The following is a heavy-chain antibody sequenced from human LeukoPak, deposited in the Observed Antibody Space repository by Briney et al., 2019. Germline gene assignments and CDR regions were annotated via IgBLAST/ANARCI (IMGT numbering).Heavy chain of an antibody. CDR3: ARVVCSGGSRYSRRPGYCDY. Sequence: SGGSLRLSCAASGFTFSSYSMNWIRQPPGKGLEWIGEINHSGSTNYNPSLKSRVTISVDTSKNQFSLKLSSVTAADTAVYYCARVVCSGGSRYSRRPGYCDYWGQGTLVTVSS. D-gene: IGHD2-15*01. CDR2: INHSGST. J-gene: IGHJ4*02. CDR1: GFTFSSYS. V-gene: IGHV4-34*01.